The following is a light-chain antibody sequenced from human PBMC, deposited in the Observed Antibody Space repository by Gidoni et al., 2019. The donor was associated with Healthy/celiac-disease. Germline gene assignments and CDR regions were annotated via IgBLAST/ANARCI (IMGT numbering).Light chain of an antibody. V-gene: IGKV3-20*01. CDR2: GAS. Sequence: EIVLTQSPGTLSLSPGERATLSCRASQSVSSSYLAWYQQKPGQAPRLLIYGASSRATGIPDRFSGSGSGTDFTLTISRLEPEDCAGYYCQQDGSSPPFHTFGQGTKLEIK. CDR3: QQDGSSPPFHT. J-gene: IGKJ2*01. CDR1: QSVSSSY.